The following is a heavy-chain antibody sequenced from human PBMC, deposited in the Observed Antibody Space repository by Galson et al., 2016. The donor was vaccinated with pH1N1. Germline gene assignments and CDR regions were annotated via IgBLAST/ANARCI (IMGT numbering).Heavy chain of an antibody. CDR1: GYTFITYY. D-gene: IGHD3-10*01. Sequence: SVKVSCKASGYTFITYYMHCVRQAPGQGLEWMGIINPSDGTTNYAQNFPGRLTMTRATSTSTVYMELTCLRSEDTAVYYFVRESRGGYFDYWEHGTLVHVSS. J-gene: IGHJ4*01. CDR3: VRESRGGYFDY. CDR2: INPSDGTT. V-gene: IGHV1-46*01.